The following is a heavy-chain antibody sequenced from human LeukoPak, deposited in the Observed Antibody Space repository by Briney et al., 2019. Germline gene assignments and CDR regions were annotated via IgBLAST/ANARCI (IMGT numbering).Heavy chain of an antibody. V-gene: IGHV3-30*18. J-gene: IGHJ3*02. CDR1: GFTFSSYG. CDR3: AKDMELKDTYYYDSSGYLNAFDI. CDR2: ISYDGSNK. D-gene: IGHD3-22*01. Sequence: GGSLRLSCAASGFTFSSYGMHWVRQAPGKGLEWVAVISYDGSNKYYADSVKGRFTISRDNAKNSLYLQMSSLRAEDTALYYCAKDMELKDTYYYDSSGYLNAFDIWGQGTMVTVSS.